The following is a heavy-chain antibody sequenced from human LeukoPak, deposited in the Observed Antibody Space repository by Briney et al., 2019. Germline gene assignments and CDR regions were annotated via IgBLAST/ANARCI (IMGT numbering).Heavy chain of an antibody. CDR3: ARRGAEWELPYFDY. CDR2: IYYSGST. V-gene: IGHV4-39*01. CDR1: GGSISSSSYY. D-gene: IGHD1-26*01. J-gene: IGHJ4*02. Sequence: PSETLSLTCTVSGGSISSSSYYWGWIRQPPGKGLEWIGSIYYSGSTYYNPSLKSRVTISVDTSKNQFSLKLSPVTAADTAVYYCARRGAEWELPYFDYWGQGTLVTVSS.